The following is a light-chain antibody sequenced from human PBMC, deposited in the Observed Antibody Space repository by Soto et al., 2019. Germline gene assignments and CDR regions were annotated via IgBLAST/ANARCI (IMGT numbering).Light chain of an antibody. CDR1: SSDFGDDKY. J-gene: IGLJ3*02. Sequence: QSALTQPASVSGSPGQSITVSCTGSSSDFGDDKYVSWYQQQPGKGPNLLIYGVNSRPSGISNSFSGSKSGNTASLTISGLQVEDEAEYFCGSFTTSRIWVFGGGTKVTVL. V-gene: IGLV2-14*01. CDR2: GVN. CDR3: GSFTTSRIWV.